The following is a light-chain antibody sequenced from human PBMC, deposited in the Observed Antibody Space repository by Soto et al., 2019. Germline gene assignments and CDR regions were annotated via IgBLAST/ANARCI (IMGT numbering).Light chain of an antibody. Sequence: AIQMTQSPSSLSASVGDRVTITCRASQGIRNDLGWYQQKPGKAPKLLIYAASSLQSGFPSRFSGSGSGTDFTLTVSSLQAEEFVMYCCLQAYDYPHTFCQGTKVEFK. CDR1: QGIRND. CDR3: LQAYDYPHT. CDR2: AAS. J-gene: IGKJ1*01. V-gene: IGKV1-6*01.